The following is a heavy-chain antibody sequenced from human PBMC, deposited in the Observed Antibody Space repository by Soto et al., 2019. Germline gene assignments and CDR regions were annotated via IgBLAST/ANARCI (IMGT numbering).Heavy chain of an antibody. CDR2: IYPGDSDT. V-gene: IGHV5-51*01. D-gene: IGHD3-10*01. J-gene: IGHJ3*01. CDR3: ARLPGVRGVFDGFNV. Sequence: PVESLKISCKGSGYIFAGYWICCFLQMPVKVLDWMGVIYPGDSDTRYSPSFHGQVTISADKSISTAYLQWSSLKASDTAMYFCARLPGVRGVFDGFNVWGQGTMVTVSS. CDR1: GYIFAGYW.